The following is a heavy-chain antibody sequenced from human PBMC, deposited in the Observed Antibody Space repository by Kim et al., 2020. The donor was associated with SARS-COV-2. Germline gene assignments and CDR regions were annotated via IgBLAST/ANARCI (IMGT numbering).Heavy chain of an antibody. CDR3: ARGTHPTKWFTPYGMDV. CDR2: INTNTGNP. D-gene: IGHD3-22*01. CDR1: GYTFTSYA. J-gene: IGHJ6*02. Sequence: ASVKVSCKASGYTFTSYAMNWVRQAPGQGLEWMGWINTNTGNPTYAQGFTGRFVFSLDTSVSTAYLQISSLKAEDTAVYYCARGTHPTKWFTPYGMDVWGRGTTVTVS. V-gene: IGHV7-4-1*02.